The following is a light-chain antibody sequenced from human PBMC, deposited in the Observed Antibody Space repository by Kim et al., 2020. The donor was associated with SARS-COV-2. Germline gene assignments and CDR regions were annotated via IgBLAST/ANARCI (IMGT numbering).Light chain of an antibody. CDR1: QGISSY. Sequence: DIQLTQSPSFLSASVGDRVTITCRASQGISSYLAWYQQKPGKAPKLLIYAASTLQGGVPSRFSGSGSGTEFTLTISSLQPEDFATYYCQQLNNYPPYRFGQGTKLEI. CDR2: AAS. CDR3: QQLNNYPPYR. J-gene: IGKJ2*03. V-gene: IGKV1-9*01.